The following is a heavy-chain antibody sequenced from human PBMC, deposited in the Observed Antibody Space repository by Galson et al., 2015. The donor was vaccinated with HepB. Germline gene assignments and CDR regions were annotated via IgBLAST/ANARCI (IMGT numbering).Heavy chain of an antibody. CDR3: ARDLYGGEWFDP. CDR1: GYTFTSYY. Sequence: SVKVSCKASGYTFTSYYMHWVRQAPGQGLEWMGIINPSGGSTSYAQKFQGRVTMTRDTSSSTVYMELSSLRSEDTAVYYCARDLYGGEWFDPWGQGTLVTVSS. V-gene: IGHV1-46*03. CDR2: INPSGGST. J-gene: IGHJ5*02. D-gene: IGHD3-16*01.